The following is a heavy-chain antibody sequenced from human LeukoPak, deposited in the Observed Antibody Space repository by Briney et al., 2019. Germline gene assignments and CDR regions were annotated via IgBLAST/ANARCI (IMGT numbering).Heavy chain of an antibody. V-gene: IGHV3-23*01. CDR3: ARRYCSSTTCPVDC. J-gene: IGHJ4*02. Sequence: PGGSLRLSCAASGFTFSSYAMSWVRQAPGRGLEWVSAISGSGGSTYYADSVKGRFTISRDNSKNTLYLQMNSLRAEDTAVYYCARRYCSSTTCPVDCWGQGTLVTVSS. D-gene: IGHD2-2*01. CDR1: GFTFSSYA. CDR2: ISGSGGST.